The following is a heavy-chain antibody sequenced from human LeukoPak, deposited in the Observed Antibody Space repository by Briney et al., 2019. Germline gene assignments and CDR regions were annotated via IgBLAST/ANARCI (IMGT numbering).Heavy chain of an antibody. CDR2: IYHSGST. CDR1: GGSISSGGYS. J-gene: IGHJ5*02. Sequence: SETLSLTCAVSGGSISSGGYSWSWIRQPPGKGLEWIGYIYHSGSTYYNPSLKSRVTISVDRSKNQFSLKLSSVTAADTAVYYCARAEISYYDFWSGYYYPWGQGTLVTVSS. CDR3: ARAEISYYDFWSGYYYP. D-gene: IGHD3-3*01. V-gene: IGHV4-30-2*01.